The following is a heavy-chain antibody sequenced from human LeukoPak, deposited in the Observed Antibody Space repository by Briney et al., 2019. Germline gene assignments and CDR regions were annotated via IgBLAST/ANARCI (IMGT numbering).Heavy chain of an antibody. Sequence: PGGFLRLSCAASGFTFSSYAMHWVRQAPGKGLEWVAVISYDGSNKYYADSVKGRFTISRDNSKNTLYLQMNSLRAEDTAVYYCARGSYYTSGSYFSPGFDPRGQGTLVTVSS. J-gene: IGHJ5*02. CDR1: GFTFSSYA. CDR2: ISYDGSNK. V-gene: IGHV3-30-3*01. D-gene: IGHD3-10*01. CDR3: ARGSYYTSGSYFSPGFDP.